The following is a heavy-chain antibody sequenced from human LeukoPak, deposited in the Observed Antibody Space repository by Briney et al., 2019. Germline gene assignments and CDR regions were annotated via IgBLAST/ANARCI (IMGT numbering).Heavy chain of an antibody. D-gene: IGHD3-10*01. Sequence: ASVNVSCKVSGYTLTELSRHWVGQAPGKGLEGMGGFDPEDGETIYAQKFQGRVTMPEDTSTDTAYMELSSLRSEDTAVYYCATAGGSGQNYYFDYWGQGTLVTVSS. CDR2: FDPEDGET. CDR3: ATAGGSGQNYYFDY. V-gene: IGHV1-24*01. J-gene: IGHJ4*02. CDR1: GYTLTELS.